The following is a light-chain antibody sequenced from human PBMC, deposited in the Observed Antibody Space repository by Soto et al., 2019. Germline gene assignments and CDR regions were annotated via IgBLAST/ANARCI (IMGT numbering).Light chain of an antibody. V-gene: IGLV4-69*01. Sequence: QSVLTQSPSASASLGASVNLTCTLSSGHSSYAIAWPQQQPEKGPRYLMKLNSDASHSKGDGYPVRFSGSGSGAERYLTIPRVQAEADAYYCWLARGSGIVFGGGTKLTVL. J-gene: IGLJ3*02. CDR3: LARGSGIV. CDR2: LNSDASH. CDR1: SGHSSYA.